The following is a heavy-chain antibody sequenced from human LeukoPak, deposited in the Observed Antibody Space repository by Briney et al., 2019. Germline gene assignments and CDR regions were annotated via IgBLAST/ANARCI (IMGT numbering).Heavy chain of an antibody. V-gene: IGHV3-48*01. CDR3: ASEFPRSGHYTGDY. D-gene: IGHD3-3*01. Sequence: GGSLRLXCAASGFTFSSYSMNWDRQAPGKGLEWVSYISSSSSTIYYADSVKGRFTISRDNAKSSLDLQMNSLRVEDTAVYYCASEFPRSGHYTGDYWGQGTLVTVSS. J-gene: IGHJ4*02. CDR1: GFTFSSYS. CDR2: ISSSSSTI.